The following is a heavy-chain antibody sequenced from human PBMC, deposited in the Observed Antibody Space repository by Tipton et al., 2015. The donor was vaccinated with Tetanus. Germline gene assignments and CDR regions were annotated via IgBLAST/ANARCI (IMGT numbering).Heavy chain of an antibody. CDR3: ARDRGDYIYYGMDV. D-gene: IGHD3-22*01. CDR2: INPNGGGT. Sequence: QLVQSGAEVKKPGASVRVSCKASGFTFIAYYVYWVRQAPGQGLEWMGWINPNGGGTSYAQKFRGRVTMTRDTSISTAYMELSSLRSDVTAVYYCARDRGDYIYYGMDVWGQGTTVTVSS. CDR1: GFTFIAYY. V-gene: IGHV1-2*02. J-gene: IGHJ6*02.